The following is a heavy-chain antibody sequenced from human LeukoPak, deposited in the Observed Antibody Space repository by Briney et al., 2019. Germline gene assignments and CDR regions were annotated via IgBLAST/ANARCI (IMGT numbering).Heavy chain of an antibody. CDR2: ITGSGDTT. V-gene: IGHV3-23*01. CDR1: GFIFRNYA. Sequence: GGSLRLSCAASGFIFRNYAMSWVRQAPGKGLEWVTAITGSGDTTYYADSVKGRFTISRDNSKNTLYVEMNTLRAEDTAVYYCAKWGDYDILTGYYVSDFWGQGTLVTVSS. CDR3: AKWGDYDILTGYYVSDF. D-gene: IGHD3-9*01. J-gene: IGHJ4*02.